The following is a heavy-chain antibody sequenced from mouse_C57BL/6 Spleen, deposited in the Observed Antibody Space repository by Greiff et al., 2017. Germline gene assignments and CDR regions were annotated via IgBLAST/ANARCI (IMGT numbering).Heavy chain of an antibody. CDR3: ARPSAVYYAMDY. CDR2: IYPGDGDT. CDR1: GYAFSSYW. D-gene: IGHD6-1*01. Sequence: VQLQQSGAELVKPGASVKISCKASGYAFSSYWMNWVKQRPGKGLEWIGQIYPGDGDTNYNGKFKGKATLTADKSSSPAYMQLSSLTSEDSAVYCCARPSAVYYAMDYWGQGTSGTVSS. V-gene: IGHV1-80*01. J-gene: IGHJ4*01.